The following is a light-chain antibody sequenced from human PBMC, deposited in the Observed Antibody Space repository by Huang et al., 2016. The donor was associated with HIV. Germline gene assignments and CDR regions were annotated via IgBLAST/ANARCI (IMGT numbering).Light chain of an antibody. J-gene: IGKJ5*01. V-gene: IGKV1D-13*01. CDR3: QQFNNYGVT. CDR2: DAS. Sequence: AIQLTQSPSSLSSSVGDKVTITCRASQGISSALAWYQQKPGKPPKLLIYDASSLKSGVPSRFSGSGSGTDFTLTISSLQPEDFATYYCQQFNNYGVTFGQGTRLEIK. CDR1: QGISSA.